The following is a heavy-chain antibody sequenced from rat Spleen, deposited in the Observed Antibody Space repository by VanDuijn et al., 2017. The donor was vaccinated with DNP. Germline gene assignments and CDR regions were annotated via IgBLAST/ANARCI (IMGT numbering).Heavy chain of an antibody. D-gene: IGHD1-11*01. CDR3: TRVNYGGYYYVMDA. CDR1: GFTFSNYG. Sequence: EVQLVESGGGLVQPGRSLKLSCAASGFTFSNYGMAWVRQAPKKGLEWVASISTGGGNTYYRDSVMGRFTISRDNAKSTLYLQMDSLRSEDTATYYCTRVNYGGYYYVMDAWGQGASVTVSS. CDR2: ISTGGGNT. V-gene: IGHV5S13*01. J-gene: IGHJ4*01.